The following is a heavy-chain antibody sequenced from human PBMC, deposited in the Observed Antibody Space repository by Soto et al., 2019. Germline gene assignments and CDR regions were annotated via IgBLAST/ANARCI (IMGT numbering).Heavy chain of an antibody. Sequence: EVQLVESGGGLVQPGRSLRLSCAASGFTFDDYAMHWVRQAPGKGLEWVSRINSDGSSTSYADSVKGRFTISRDNAKNTLYLQMNSLRAEDTAVYYCARDVSAYYGMDVWGQGTTVTVSS. CDR1: GFTFDDYA. J-gene: IGHJ6*02. V-gene: IGHV3-9*01. CDR2: INSDGSST. D-gene: IGHD1-26*01. CDR3: ARDVSAYYGMDV.